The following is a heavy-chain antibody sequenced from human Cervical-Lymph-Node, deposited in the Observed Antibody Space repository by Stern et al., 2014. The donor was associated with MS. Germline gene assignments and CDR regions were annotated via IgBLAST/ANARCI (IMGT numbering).Heavy chain of an antibody. CDR1: GGSISSYY. CDR2: ICYSGST. J-gene: IGHJ5*01. V-gene: IGHV4-59*01. CDR3: ARGYSSTWYWFDS. Sequence: QVQLVQSGPGLVKPSETLSLTCTVSGGSISSYYWSWIRQPPEKGLEWIGNICYSGSTNYNPSLKSRVTISVDTSKNQFSLKLSSVTAADTAVYFCARGYSSTWYWFDSWGQGTQVTVSS. D-gene: IGHD6-13*01.